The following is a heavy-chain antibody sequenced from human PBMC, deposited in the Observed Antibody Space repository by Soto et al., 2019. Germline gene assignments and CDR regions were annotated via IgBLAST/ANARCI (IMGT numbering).Heavy chain of an antibody. V-gene: IGHV1-69*04. CDR3: AREVAGTAGAY. J-gene: IGHJ4*02. D-gene: IGHD6-19*01. CDR2: IIPILGIA. Sequence: KVSCKASGYTFTSYTISWVRQAPGQGLEWMGRIIPILGIANYAQKFQGRVTITADKSTSTAYMELSSLRSEDTAVYYCAREVAGTAGAYWGQGTLVTVSS. CDR1: GYTFTSYT.